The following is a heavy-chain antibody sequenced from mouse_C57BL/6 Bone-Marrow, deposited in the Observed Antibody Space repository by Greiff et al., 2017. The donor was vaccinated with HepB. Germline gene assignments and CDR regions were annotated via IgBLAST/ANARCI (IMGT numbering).Heavy chain of an antibody. J-gene: IGHJ3*01. CDR3: AKGIYSWFAY. V-gene: IGHV3-6*01. D-gene: IGHD2-1*01. CDR1: GYSITSGYY. Sequence: EVQLVESGPGLVKPSQSLSLTCSVTGYSITSGYYWNWIRQFPGNKLEWMGYISYDGSNNYNPSLKNRISITRDTSKNQFFLKLNSVTTEDTATYYCAKGIYSWFAYWGQGTLVTVSA. CDR2: ISYDGSN.